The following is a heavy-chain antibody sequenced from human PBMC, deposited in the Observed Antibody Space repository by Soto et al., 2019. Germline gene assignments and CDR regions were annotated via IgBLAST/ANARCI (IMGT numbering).Heavy chain of an antibody. CDR1: GYTFTSYG. V-gene: IGHV1-18*01. Sequence: GASVKVSCKASGYTFTSYGISWVRQAPGQGLEWMGWISAYNGNTNYAQKLQGRVTMTTDTSTSTAYMELRSLRSDDTAVYYCARATKIVGVVIEWFDPWGQGTLVTVSS. D-gene: IGHD3-3*01. CDR3: ARATKIVGVVIEWFDP. CDR2: ISAYNGNT. J-gene: IGHJ5*02.